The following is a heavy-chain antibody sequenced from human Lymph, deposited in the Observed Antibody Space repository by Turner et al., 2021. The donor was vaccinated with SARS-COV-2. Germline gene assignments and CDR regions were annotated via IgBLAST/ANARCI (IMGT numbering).Heavy chain of an antibody. J-gene: IGHJ4*02. V-gene: IGHV1-69*04. CDR1: GGTFSSYA. CDR2: INPMLDIA. CDR3: ARDATGPLGY. Sequence: QLQLVQSGAEVKKPGSAVKVSCKAAGGTFSSYAVSWVRQAPGQGLEWMGRINPMLDIANYAQKFKGRVTIAANKSTSTAYMELRSMRAEDTAVYYCARDATGPLGYWGQGTLVTVS. D-gene: IGHD1-1*01.